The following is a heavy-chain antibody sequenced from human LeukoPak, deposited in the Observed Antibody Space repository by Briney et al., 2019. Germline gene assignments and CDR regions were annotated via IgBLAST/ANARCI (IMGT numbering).Heavy chain of an antibody. D-gene: IGHD3-16*01. V-gene: IGHV3-23*01. Sequence: GGSLRLSCAASGFTFSSYGMSWVRQAPGKGLEWVSAISGSGGSTYYADSVKGRFTISRDNSKNTQSLQMNSLRAEDTAVYYCARDETGLRVFYWGQGTLVTVSS. CDR1: GFTFSSYG. J-gene: IGHJ4*02. CDR3: ARDETGLRVFY. CDR2: ISGSGGST.